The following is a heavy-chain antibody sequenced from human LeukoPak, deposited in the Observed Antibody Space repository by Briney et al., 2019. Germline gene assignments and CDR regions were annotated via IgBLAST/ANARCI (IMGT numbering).Heavy chain of an antibody. CDR1: GYTFTSYG. D-gene: IGHD3-16*01. Sequence: ASVKVSCKASGYTFTSYGISWVRQAPGQGLEWMGWISAYNGNTNYAQKLQGRVTMTTDTSTSTAYMELRSLRPDDTAVYYCARVGDSTYYDYVWGSYQNTYYFDYWGQGTLVTVSS. CDR3: ARVGDSTYYDYVWGSYQNTYYFDY. CDR2: ISAYNGNT. V-gene: IGHV1-18*01. J-gene: IGHJ4*02.